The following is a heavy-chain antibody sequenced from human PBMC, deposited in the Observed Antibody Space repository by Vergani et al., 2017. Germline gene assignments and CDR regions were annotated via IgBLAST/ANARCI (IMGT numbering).Heavy chain of an antibody. V-gene: IGHV3-15*07. CDR3: STDPRYCGDGSCYWLRDHHYYGMDV. J-gene: IGHJ6*02. CDR1: GFSFRNAW. D-gene: IGHD2-21*01. Sequence: EVQLVESGGGIVKPGGSLRLSCVASGFSFRNAWMNWVRRTPGTGLEGVGRIKSTFDRGTTDYAAAVKGRFTISRDDSKNTLFLQMNGLKTEDIGVYYCSTDPRYCGDGSCYWLRDHHYYGMDVSVQGTTVTVSS. CDR2: IKSTFDRGTT.